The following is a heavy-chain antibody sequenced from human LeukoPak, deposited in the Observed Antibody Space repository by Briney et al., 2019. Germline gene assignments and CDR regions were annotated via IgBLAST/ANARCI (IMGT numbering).Heavy chain of an antibody. CDR3: ARELLARQYYYGMDV. CDR1: GFTLSSYG. CDR2: IWYDGSNK. V-gene: IGHV3-33*01. Sequence: PGGSLRLSCAASGFTLSSYGMHWVGQAPGKGLEWVAVIWYDGSNKYYADSVKGRFTISRDNSKNTLYLQMNSLRAEDTAVYYCARELLARQYYYGMDVWGQGTTVTVSS. J-gene: IGHJ6*02. D-gene: IGHD2-15*01.